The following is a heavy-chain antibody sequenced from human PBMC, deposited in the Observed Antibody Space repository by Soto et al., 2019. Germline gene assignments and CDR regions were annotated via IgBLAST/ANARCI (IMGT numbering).Heavy chain of an antibody. D-gene: IGHD6-6*01. V-gene: IGHV5-51*01. CDR1: GYSFTSYW. J-gene: IGHJ6*02. CDR3: ARRRLRGVAQLAGDYYYGMDV. CDR2: IYPGDSDT. Sequence: GESLKISCKGSGYSFTSYWIGWVCQMPGKGLEWMGIIYPGDSDTRYSPSFQGQVTISADKSISTAYLQWSSLKASDTAMYYCARRRLRGVAQLAGDYYYGMDVWGQGTTVTVSS.